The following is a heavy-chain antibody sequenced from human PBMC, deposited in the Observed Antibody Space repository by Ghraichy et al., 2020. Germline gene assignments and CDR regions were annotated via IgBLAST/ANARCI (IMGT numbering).Heavy chain of an antibody. D-gene: IGHD6-13*01. CDR2: IYYSGST. Sequence: SETLSLTCTVSGGSISSSSYYWGWIRQPPGKGLEWIGSIYYSGSTYYNPSLKSRVTISVDTSKNQFSLKLSSVTAADTAVYYCARHQPGGIAAAGDWFDPWGQGTLVTVSS. CDR3: ARHQPGGIAAAGDWFDP. CDR1: GGSISSSSYY. V-gene: IGHV4-39*01. J-gene: IGHJ5*02.